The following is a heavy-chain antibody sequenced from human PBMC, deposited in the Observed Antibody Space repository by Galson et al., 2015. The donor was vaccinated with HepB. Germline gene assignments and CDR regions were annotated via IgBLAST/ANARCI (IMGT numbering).Heavy chain of an antibody. J-gene: IGHJ4*02. CDR3: ARSYYDFWSGYYSDNYFDY. V-gene: IGHV3-48*01. Sequence: SLRLSCAASGFTFSSYSMNWVRQAPGKGLEWVSYISSSSSTIYYADSVKGRFTISRDNAKNSLYLQMNSLRAEDTAVYYCARSYYDFWSGYYSDNYFDYWGQGTLVTVSS. CDR1: GFTFSSYS. CDR2: ISSSSSTI. D-gene: IGHD3-3*01.